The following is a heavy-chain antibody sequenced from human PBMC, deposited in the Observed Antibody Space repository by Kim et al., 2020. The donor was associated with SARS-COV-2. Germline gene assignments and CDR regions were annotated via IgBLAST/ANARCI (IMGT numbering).Heavy chain of an antibody. J-gene: IGHJ3*02. V-gene: IGHV1-3*01. Sequence: ASVKVSCKASGYTFTSYAMHWVRQAPGQRLEWMGWINAGNGNTKYSQKFQGRVTITRDTSASTAYMELSSLRSEDTAVYYCARAPWFGELQGAFDIWGQGTMVTVSS. D-gene: IGHD3-10*01. CDR3: ARAPWFGELQGAFDI. CDR2: INAGNGNT. CDR1: GYTFTSYA.